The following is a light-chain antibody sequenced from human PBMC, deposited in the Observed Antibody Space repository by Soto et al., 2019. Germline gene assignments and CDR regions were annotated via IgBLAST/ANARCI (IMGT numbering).Light chain of an antibody. Sequence: DIQMTQSPSTLSASVGDRVTITCRASQTISSWLAWYQQKPGKDPTLLIYHASSLESRVPSRFSGSGSGTEFTLTISSLQPDDVATYYCQQYNTYLSFGQGTKVDIK. CDR2: HAS. V-gene: IGKV1-5*01. J-gene: IGKJ1*01. CDR1: QTISSW. CDR3: QQYNTYLS.